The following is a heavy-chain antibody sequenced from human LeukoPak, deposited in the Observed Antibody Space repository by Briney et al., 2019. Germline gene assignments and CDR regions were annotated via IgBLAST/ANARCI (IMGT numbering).Heavy chain of an antibody. CDR3: ARCPGGGYDWLGY. Sequence: ASVKVSCKASGDIFTGYYLHWVRQAPGQGLEWMGWSNPTSGSTNYAQKFQGRVTMTRDTSMSTAYMELSRLRSDDTAVYYCARCPGGGYDWLGYWGQGTLVTVSS. CDR1: GDIFTGYY. V-gene: IGHV1-2*02. J-gene: IGHJ4*02. CDR2: SNPTSGST. D-gene: IGHD5-12*01.